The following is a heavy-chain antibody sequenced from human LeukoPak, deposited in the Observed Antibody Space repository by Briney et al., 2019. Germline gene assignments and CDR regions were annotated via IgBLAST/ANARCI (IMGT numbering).Heavy chain of an antibody. Sequence: PSETLSLTYTVSGGSISSSSYYWGWIRQPPGKGLEWIGSIYYSGSTYYNPSLKSRVTISVDTSKNQFSLKLSSVTAADTAVYYCARDLMGTMVRRGFDPWGQGTLVTVSS. V-gene: IGHV4-39*02. J-gene: IGHJ5*02. CDR3: ARDLMGTMVRRGFDP. CDR1: GGSISSSSYY. CDR2: IYYSGST. D-gene: IGHD3-10*01.